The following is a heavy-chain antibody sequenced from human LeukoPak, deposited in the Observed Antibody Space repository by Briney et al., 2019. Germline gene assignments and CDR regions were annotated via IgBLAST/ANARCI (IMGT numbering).Heavy chain of an antibody. J-gene: IGHJ6*02. Sequence: GGSLRLSCAASGFSFKDTGMHWVRQAPGKGLEWVSSISSSSSYIYYADSVKGRFTISRDNAKNSLYLQMNSLRAEDTAVYYCARDTRYGMDVWGQGTTVTVSS. CDR2: ISSSSSYI. CDR1: GFSFKDTG. V-gene: IGHV3-21*01. D-gene: IGHD1-26*01. CDR3: ARDTRYGMDV.